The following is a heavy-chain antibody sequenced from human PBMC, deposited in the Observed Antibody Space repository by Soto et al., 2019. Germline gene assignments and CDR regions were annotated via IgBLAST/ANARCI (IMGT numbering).Heavy chain of an antibody. J-gene: IGHJ3*02. V-gene: IGHV3-66*01. Sequence: GALRLSCAASGFTVSSNYMSWVRQAPGKGLEWVSVIYSGGSTYYADSVKGRFTISRDNSKNTLYLQMNSLRAEDTAVYYCASSDDPRDAFDIWGQGTMVTVSS. CDR1: GFTVSSNY. CDR2: IYSGGST. CDR3: ASSDDPRDAFDI.